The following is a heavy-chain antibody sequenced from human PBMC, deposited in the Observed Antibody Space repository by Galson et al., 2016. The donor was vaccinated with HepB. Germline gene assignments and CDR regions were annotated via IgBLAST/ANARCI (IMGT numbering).Heavy chain of an antibody. Sequence: ETLSLTCAVYGGSFSGYYWSWIRQPPGMGLEWIGEINHSGITKYHPSLKSRVTISVDTSKNQFSLKLSSVTAADTALYYCARYLSRYSSSWFLVPGRNYFDYWGQGTLVTVSS. CDR1: GGSFSGYY. CDR2: INHSGIT. J-gene: IGHJ4*02. CDR3: ARYLSRYSSSWFLVPGRNYFDY. V-gene: IGHV4-34*01. D-gene: IGHD6-13*01.